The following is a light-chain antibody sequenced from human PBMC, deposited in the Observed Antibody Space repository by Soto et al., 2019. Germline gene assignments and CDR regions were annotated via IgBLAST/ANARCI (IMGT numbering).Light chain of an antibody. J-gene: IGLJ1*01. CDR1: GDDVGGYNY. CDR2: DVT. CDR3: CSFAGPYTPFV. V-gene: IGLV2-11*01. Sequence: QSVLTQPRSVSGSPGQSVTISCTGTGDDVGGYNYVSWYQQHPGKTPKLMIYDVTKRPSGVPDRFSGARSGNTASLTISGLLADDEADYYCCSFAGPYTPFVFGTGTRSPS.